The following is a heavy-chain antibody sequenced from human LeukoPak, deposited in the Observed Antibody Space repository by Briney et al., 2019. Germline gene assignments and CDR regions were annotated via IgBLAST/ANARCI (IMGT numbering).Heavy chain of an antibody. CDR3: ARVRGGPTTPNRYYFDY. CDR1: GYTFTGYY. V-gene: IGHV1-2*02. D-gene: IGHD1-14*01. CDR2: INPNSGGT. Sequence: ASVKVSCKASGYTFTGYYMHWVRQAPGQGLEWMGWINPNSGGTNYAQKFQGRVTMTRDTSISTAYLELSRLRSDDTAVYYCARVRGGPTTPNRYYFDYWGQGTLVTVSS. J-gene: IGHJ4*02.